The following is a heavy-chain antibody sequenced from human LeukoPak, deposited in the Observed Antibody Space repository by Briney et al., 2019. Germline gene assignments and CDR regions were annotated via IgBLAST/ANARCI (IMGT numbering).Heavy chain of an antibody. V-gene: IGHV4-31*03. Sequence: SETLSLTCTVSGGSISSGGYYWSWIRQHPGKGLEWIGYIYCSGSTYYNPSLKSRVTISVDTSKNQFSLKLSSVTAADTAVYYCARVVFSYDSSGYYYVSPYWYFDLWGRGTLVTVSS. CDR1: GGSISSGGYY. CDR2: IYCSGST. J-gene: IGHJ2*01. CDR3: ARVVFSYDSSGYYYVSPYWYFDL. D-gene: IGHD3-22*01.